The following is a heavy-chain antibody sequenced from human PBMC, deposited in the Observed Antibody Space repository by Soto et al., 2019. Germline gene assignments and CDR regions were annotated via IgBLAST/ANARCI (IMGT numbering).Heavy chain of an antibody. J-gene: IGHJ4*02. D-gene: IGHD1-1*01. Sequence: EVQLVESGGGLVKPGGSLRLSCAGSGFSFSTSTMNWVRQAPGKGLEFVSSIGRTGIDRYYIDSVKGRFTISRDNAQNSRYLQMNSLRAEDTALYYCVCDDNRRYWGQGTLVTVSS. CDR2: IGRTGIDR. CDR1: GFSFSTST. CDR3: VCDDNRRY. V-gene: IGHV3-21*01.